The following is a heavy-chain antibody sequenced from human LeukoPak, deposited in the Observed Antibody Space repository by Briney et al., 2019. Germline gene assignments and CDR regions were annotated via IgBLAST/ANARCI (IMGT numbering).Heavy chain of an antibody. Sequence: SETLSLTCAVYGGSFSGYYWSWIRQPPGKGLEWIGEINHSGSTNYNPSLKSRVTISVDTSKNQFYLKLSSVTAADTGVYYCARGRITMVRGVIMGLFDPWGQGTLVTVSS. D-gene: IGHD3-10*01. CDR1: GGSFSGYY. CDR3: ARGRITMVRGVIMGLFDP. V-gene: IGHV4-34*01. CDR2: INHSGST. J-gene: IGHJ5*02.